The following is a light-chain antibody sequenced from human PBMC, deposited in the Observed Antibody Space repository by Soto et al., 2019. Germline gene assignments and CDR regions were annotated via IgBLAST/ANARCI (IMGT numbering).Light chain of an antibody. V-gene: IGLV1-51*01. CDR2: DND. Sequence: QSVLTQPPSVSAAPGQRVSISCSGSSSNIANNPVSWYQQLPGTVPRLLIHDNDKRPSKIPDRFSGSKSGTSATLGITGLQTGDEADYYCGTWYSSLSAGVFGGGTKRTVL. CDR3: GTWYSSLSAGV. CDR1: SSNIANNP. J-gene: IGLJ2*01.